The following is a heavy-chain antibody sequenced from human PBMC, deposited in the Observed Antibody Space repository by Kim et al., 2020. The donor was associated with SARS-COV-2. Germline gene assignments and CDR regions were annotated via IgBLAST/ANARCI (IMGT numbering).Heavy chain of an antibody. CDR2: ISYDGSNK. CDR3: ARDDYGSGSYYNDGGEY. V-gene: IGHV3-30*04. CDR1: GFTFSSYA. D-gene: IGHD3-10*01. J-gene: IGHJ4*02. Sequence: GGSLRLSCAASGFTFSSYAMHWVRQAPGKGLEWVAVISYDGSNKYYADSVKGRFTISRDNSKNTLYLQMNSLRAEDTAVYYCARDDYGSGSYYNDGGEYWGQGTLVTVSS.